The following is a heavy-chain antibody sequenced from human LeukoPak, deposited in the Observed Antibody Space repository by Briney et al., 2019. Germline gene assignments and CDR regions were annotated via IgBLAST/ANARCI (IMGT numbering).Heavy chain of an antibody. J-gene: IGHJ4*02. D-gene: IGHD2-15*01. CDR2: ISYDGSNK. Sequence: RGSLRLSCAASGFAFSSYGMHWVRQAPGKGLEWVAVISYDGSNKYYADSVKGRFTISRDNSKNTLYLQMNSLRAEDTAVYYCARNGANCSGGSCYFYYFDYWGQGTLVTVSS. CDR1: GFAFSSYG. V-gene: IGHV3-30*03. CDR3: ARNGANCSGGSCYFYYFDY.